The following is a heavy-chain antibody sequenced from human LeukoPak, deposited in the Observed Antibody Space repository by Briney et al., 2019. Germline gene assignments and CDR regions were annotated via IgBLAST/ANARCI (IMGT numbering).Heavy chain of an antibody. CDR1: GFTFSSYS. V-gene: IGHV3-21*01. J-gene: IGHJ4*02. Sequence: PGGSLRLSCAASGFTFSSYSMNWVRQAPGKGLEWVSSISSSNSYIYYADSVKGRFTISRDNAKNSLYLQMNSLRAEDTAVYYCARVGKGHYYGSGSDYYFDYWGQGTLVTVSS. CDR3: ARVGKGHYYGSGSDYYFDY. D-gene: IGHD3-10*01. CDR2: ISSSNSYI.